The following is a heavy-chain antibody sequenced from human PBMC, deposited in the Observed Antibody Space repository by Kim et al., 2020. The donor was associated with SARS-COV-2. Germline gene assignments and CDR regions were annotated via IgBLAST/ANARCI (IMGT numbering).Heavy chain of an antibody. CDR1: GFTFGDYA. V-gene: IGHV3-9*01. J-gene: IGHJ5*02. CDR3: GKFSPVAGYWFDP. D-gene: IGHD6-19*01. CDR2: LSWNSGRI. Sequence: GGSLRLSCEGSGFTFGDYAMHWVRQAPGKGLEWVSGLSWNSGRIGYADSVKGRFTISRDNAKNSLYLQMDSLTPEDTALYFCGKFSPVAGYWFDPRGQGT.